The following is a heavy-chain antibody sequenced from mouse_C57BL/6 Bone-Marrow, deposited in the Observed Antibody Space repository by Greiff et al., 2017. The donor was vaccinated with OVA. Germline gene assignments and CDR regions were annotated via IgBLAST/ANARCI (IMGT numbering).Heavy chain of an antibody. Sequence: QVQLQQPGAELVKPGASVKMSCKASGYTFTSYWITWVKQRPGQGLEWIGDIYPGSGSTNYNEKFKSKATLTVDTSSSTAYMQLSSLTSEDSAVYFCAKRNCAYWYFDVWGTGTTVTVSS. V-gene: IGHV1-55*01. D-gene: IGHD4-1*01. CDR2: IYPGSGST. CDR1: GYTFTSYW. CDR3: AKRNCAYWYFDV. J-gene: IGHJ1*03.